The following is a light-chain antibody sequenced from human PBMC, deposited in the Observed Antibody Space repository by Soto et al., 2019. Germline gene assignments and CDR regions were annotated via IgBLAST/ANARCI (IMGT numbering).Light chain of an antibody. J-gene: IGKJ5*01. CDR3: QHYTGPPTT. CDR1: QTVSSNY. V-gene: IGKV3-20*01. Sequence: EIILTQSPDTLSLSPGERATLSCRASQTVSSNYLAWCQQRPGQAPRLLIYGASTRAAGIPDRFSGSGSGTDCTLTITRLEPEDSAVYFCQHYTGPPTTFGQGTRLEIK. CDR2: GAS.